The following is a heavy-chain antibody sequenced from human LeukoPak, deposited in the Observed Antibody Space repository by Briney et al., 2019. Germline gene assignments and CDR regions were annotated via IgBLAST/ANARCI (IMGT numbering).Heavy chain of an antibody. Sequence: SETLSLTCTVSGGSISNYYWSWIRQSPVKGLEWIGFIYYSGSTNYNPSLRSRVTISVDTSKNQFSLKLSSVTAADTAVYYCARARRWNAAVEGWWFDPWGQGTLVTVSS. CDR3: ARARRWNAAVEGWWFDP. J-gene: IGHJ5*02. CDR2: IYYSGST. V-gene: IGHV4-59*01. D-gene: IGHD1-1*01. CDR1: GGSISNYY.